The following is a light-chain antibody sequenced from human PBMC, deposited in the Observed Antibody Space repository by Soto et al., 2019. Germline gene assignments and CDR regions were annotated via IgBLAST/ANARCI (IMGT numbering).Light chain of an antibody. J-gene: IGKJ1*01. V-gene: IGKV1-39*01. Sequence: DIQMTQSPSSLPASVGDSATIPRRASQSISTYLNWYRQTPGKAPELLIYTASTLQSGVPSRFSGSGSGTDFTLTISSLQPEDFGTYYCQQSYRTPPWTFGQGTKVDI. CDR3: QQSYRTPPWT. CDR2: TAS. CDR1: QSISTY.